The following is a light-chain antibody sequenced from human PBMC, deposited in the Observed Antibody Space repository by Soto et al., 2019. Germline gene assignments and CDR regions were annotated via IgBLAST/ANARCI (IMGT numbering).Light chain of an antibody. CDR1: SSNIGAGYD. CDR3: QSYDSSLSVVV. CDR2: GDT. Sequence: QSVLTQPPSVSGAPGQRVIISCTGSSSNIGAGYDVKWYQQLPGTVPKLLIYGDTNRPSGVPDRFSGSKSGTSASLAITGLQTEDEADYYCQSYDSSLSVVVFGGGTQLTVL. V-gene: IGLV1-40*01. J-gene: IGLJ2*01.